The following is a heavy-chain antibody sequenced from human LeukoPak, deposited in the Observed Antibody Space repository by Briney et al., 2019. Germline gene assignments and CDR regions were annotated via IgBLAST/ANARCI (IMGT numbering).Heavy chain of an antibody. CDR2: INPHSGDT. CDR1: GYSLTDHC. V-gene: IGHV1-2*02. D-gene: IGHD3-3*01. J-gene: IGHJ6*03. CDR3: ARESERTPDFGINYYYYMDV. Sequence: ASVRVSCKASGYSLTDHCMHWVRQAPGQGLEWMGWINPHSGDTNSTQKFQGRVTMTTDTSISTVFLELDRLTSDDTAVYYCARESERTPDFGINYYYYMDVWGEGTTVTVSS.